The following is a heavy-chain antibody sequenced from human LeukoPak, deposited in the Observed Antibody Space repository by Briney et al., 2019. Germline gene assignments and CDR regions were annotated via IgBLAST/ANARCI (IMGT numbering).Heavy chain of an antibody. J-gene: IGHJ6*02. V-gene: IGHV1-18*01. CDR2: ISAYNGNT. CDR1: GYIFTNYA. CDR3: AREYSSSSGYYYYYYGMDV. D-gene: IGHD6-6*01. Sequence: ASVKVSCKASGYIFTNYAMHWVRQAPGQRLEWMGWISAYNGNTNYAQKLQGRVTMTTDTSTSTAYMELRSLRSDDTAVYYCAREYSSSSGYYYYYYGMDVWGQGTTVTVSS.